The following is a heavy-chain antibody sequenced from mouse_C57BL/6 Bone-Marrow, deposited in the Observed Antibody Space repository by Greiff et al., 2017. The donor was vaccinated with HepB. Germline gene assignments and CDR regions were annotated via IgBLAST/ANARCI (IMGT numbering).Heavy chain of an antibody. D-gene: IGHD3-2*02. CDR2: IDPNSGGT. CDR3: ARTTTAQATGCYFDY. CDR1: GYTFTSDW. J-gene: IGHJ2*01. Sequence: QVQLQQPGAELVKPGASAKLSCKASGYTFTSDWMHWVKQRPGRGLEWIGRIDPNSGGTKYNEKFKSKATLTVDKPSSTAYMQLSSLTSEDSAVYYCARTTTAQATGCYFDYWGQGTTRTVSS. V-gene: IGHV1-72*01.